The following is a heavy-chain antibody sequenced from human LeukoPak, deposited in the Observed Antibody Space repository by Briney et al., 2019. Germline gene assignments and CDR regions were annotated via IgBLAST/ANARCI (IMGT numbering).Heavy chain of an antibody. V-gene: IGHV3-21*01. CDR3: ARGGCIGGSCYPNYFDY. J-gene: IGHJ4*02. CDR2: ISSSSSYI. D-gene: IGHD2-15*01. Sequence: GGSLRLSCAASGFTLSSYSMNWVRQAPGKGVEGVSSISSSSSYIYYADSVKGRFTISRDNAKNSLYLQMNSLRAEDTAVYYCARGGCIGGSCYPNYFDYWAQGTLVTVSS. CDR1: GFTLSSYS.